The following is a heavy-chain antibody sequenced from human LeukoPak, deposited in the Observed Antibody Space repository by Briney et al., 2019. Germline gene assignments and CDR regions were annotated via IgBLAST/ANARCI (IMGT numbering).Heavy chain of an antibody. Sequence: RPGGSLRLSCAASGFTCSSYSMNWVRQAPGKGLEWVSYMSSSSSTIYYADSVKGRFTISRDNSKNTLYLQMNSLRAEDTAVYYSAKDQYTIESGYYYYGMDVWGQRTTVTVS. CDR2: MSSSSSTI. CDR3: AKDQYTIESGYYYYGMDV. V-gene: IGHV3-48*01. D-gene: IGHD3-10*01. J-gene: IGHJ6*02. CDR1: GFTCSSYS.